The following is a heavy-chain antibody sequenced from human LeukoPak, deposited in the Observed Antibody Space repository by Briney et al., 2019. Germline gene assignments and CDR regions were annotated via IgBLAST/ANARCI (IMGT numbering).Heavy chain of an antibody. CDR3: AQASSSYYYYMDA. D-gene: IGHD6-6*01. Sequence: SETLSLTCTVSGGSISSYYWSWIRQPPGKGLEWIGYIYYSGSTNYNPSLKSRVTISVDTSKNQSSLKLSSVTAADTAVYYCAQASSSYYYYMDAWGKGTTVTISS. V-gene: IGHV4-59*01. CDR1: GGSISSYY. CDR2: IYYSGST. J-gene: IGHJ6*03.